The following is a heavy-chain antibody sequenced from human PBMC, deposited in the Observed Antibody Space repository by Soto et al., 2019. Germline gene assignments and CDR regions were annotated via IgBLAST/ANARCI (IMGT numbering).Heavy chain of an antibody. V-gene: IGHV5-10-1*01. J-gene: IGHJ5*02. D-gene: IGHD3-3*01. Sequence: ESLKISCKGSGYSFTSYWISWVRQMPGKGLEWMGRIDPSDSYTNYSPSFQGHVTISADKSISTAYLQWSSLKASDTAMYYCERQEKNSGDIKIFGVVTHNWFDPWGQGTLVTVSS. CDR2: IDPSDSYT. CDR1: GYSFTSYW. CDR3: ERQEKNSGDIKIFGVVTHNWFDP.